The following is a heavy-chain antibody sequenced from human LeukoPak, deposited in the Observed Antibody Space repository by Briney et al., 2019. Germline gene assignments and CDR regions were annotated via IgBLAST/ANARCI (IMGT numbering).Heavy chain of an antibody. CDR3: AKAFYDILTGFPN. J-gene: IGHJ4*02. CDR1: GLTFSSYG. V-gene: IGHV3-30*18. CDR2: ISYDGSNK. Sequence: GRSLRLSCAASGLTFSSYGMHWVRQAPGKGLEWVAVISYDGSNKYYADSVKGRFTISRDNSKNTLYLQMNSLRAEDTAVYYCAKAFYDILTGFPNWGQGTLVTVSS. D-gene: IGHD3-9*01.